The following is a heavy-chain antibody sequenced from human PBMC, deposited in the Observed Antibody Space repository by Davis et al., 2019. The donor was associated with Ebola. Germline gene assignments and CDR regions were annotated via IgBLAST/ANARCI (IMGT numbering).Heavy chain of an antibody. CDR1: GFDFDRYW. V-gene: IGHV3-7*01. Sequence: GESLKISCAASGFDFDRYWMTWVRKAPGKGLQWVANIRQDGGDKSYVDFVKGRFTISRDNAKNSVYLQMNSLRDEDTAVYYCARDEHYAFDYWGQGTLVTVSS. J-gene: IGHJ4*02. CDR2: IRQDGGDK. CDR3: ARDEHYAFDY. D-gene: IGHD4-17*01.